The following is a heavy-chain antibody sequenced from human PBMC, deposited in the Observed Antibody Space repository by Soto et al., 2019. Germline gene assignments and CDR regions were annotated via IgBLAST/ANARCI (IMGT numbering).Heavy chain of an antibody. J-gene: IGHJ4*02. D-gene: IGHD6-19*01. CDR1: GFTFINCA. V-gene: IGHV3-23*01. CDR2: ISGTGRST. Sequence: EVQLWESGGGLVQPGGSLRLSCAASGFTFINCAMSWVRQAPGKGLEWVSGISGTGRSTSYADSVEGRFTISRDNSKNTVYRQMNSLRAEDTAVYYCPKGNPSGWYFFDYWGQGTLVTVS. CDR3: PKGNPSGWYFFDY.